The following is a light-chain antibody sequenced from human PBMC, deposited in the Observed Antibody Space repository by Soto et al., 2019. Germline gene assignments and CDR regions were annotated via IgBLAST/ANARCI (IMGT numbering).Light chain of an antibody. CDR1: SGHSTYI. J-gene: IGLJ3*02. CDR2: LDRSGSY. Sequence: QPVLTQSSSASASLGSSVKLTCILSSGHSTYIIAWHQQQPGKAPRFLMTLDRSGSYNRGSGVPDRFSGSSSGADRYPTLSNPQFEDEGDYYCETWYSNTHKVFGGGTKVTVL. CDR3: ETWYSNTHKV. V-gene: IGLV4-60*02.